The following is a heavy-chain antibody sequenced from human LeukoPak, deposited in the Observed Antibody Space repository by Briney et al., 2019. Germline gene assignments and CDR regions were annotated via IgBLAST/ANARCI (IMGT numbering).Heavy chain of an antibody. J-gene: IGHJ5*02. V-gene: IGHV1-46*01. CDR1: GYTFTSYY. CDR2: INPSGGST. CDR3: ARTIAAAGHENWFDP. Sequence: ASVKVSCKASGYTFTSYYMHWVRQAPGQGLEWMGIINPSGGSTSYAQKFQGRVTMTRDMSTSTVYMELSSLRSEDTAVYYCARTIAAAGHENWFDPWGQGTLVTVSS. D-gene: IGHD6-13*01.